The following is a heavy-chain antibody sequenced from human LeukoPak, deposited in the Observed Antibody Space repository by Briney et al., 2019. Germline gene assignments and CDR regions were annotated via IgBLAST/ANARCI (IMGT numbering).Heavy chain of an antibody. Sequence: PGGSLRLSCAASGFTFNNYIMNWVRQAPGKGLEWVSSISSSSDYIYYADSVKGRFTISRDNAKNSLYLQMNSLRADDTAVYYCARDSSGWYRWFDPWGQGTLVTVSS. J-gene: IGHJ5*02. CDR3: ARDSSGWYRWFDP. V-gene: IGHV3-21*04. CDR1: GFTFNNYI. D-gene: IGHD6-19*01. CDR2: ISSSSDYI.